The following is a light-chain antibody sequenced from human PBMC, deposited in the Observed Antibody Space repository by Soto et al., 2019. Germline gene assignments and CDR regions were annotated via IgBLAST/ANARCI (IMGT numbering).Light chain of an antibody. CDR1: ALPKQY. CDR3: QSADSSGTSYA. J-gene: IGLJ1*01. CDR2: KDS. V-gene: IGLV3-25*03. Sequence: SYELTQPPSVSVSPGQTARITCSGDALPKQYAYWYQQKPGQAPVLVIYKDSERPSGIPERFSGSSSGTTVTLTISGVQAEDEADYYCQSADSSGTSYALGTGTKVTVL.